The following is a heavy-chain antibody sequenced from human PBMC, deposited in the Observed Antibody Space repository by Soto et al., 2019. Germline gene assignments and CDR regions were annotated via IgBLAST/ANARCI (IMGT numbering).Heavy chain of an antibody. D-gene: IGHD6-13*01. CDR2: IKQDGSEK. CDR1: GFTFSNYW. V-gene: IGHV3-7*03. Sequence: GGSLRLSCAASGFTFSNYWMSWVRQAPGKGLEWVANIKQDGSEKYYVDSVKGRFTISRDNAKNSLFLQMNSLRAEDTAVYYCARGNIGSWDYFAHWGQGPPVTVSS. J-gene: IGHJ4*02. CDR3: ARGNIGSWDYFAH.